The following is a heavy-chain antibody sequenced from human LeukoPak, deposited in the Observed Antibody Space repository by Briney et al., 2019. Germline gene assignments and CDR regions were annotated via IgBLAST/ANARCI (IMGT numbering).Heavy chain of an antibody. CDR1: GDSISNYY. CDR3: ARGYHDFSGYWLSYFDY. V-gene: IGHV4-59*01. CDR2: IYYSAST. Sequence: PSETLSLTCTVSGDSISNYYWSWIRQPPGKGLEWIGYIYYSASTNYNASLKSRVTISVDTSKNQFSLKLSSVTAAGTAVYYCARGYHDFSGYWLSYFDYWGQGSLVTVSS. D-gene: IGHD3-22*01. J-gene: IGHJ4*02.